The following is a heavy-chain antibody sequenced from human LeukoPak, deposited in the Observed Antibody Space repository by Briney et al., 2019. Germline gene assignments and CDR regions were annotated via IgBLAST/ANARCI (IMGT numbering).Heavy chain of an antibody. CDR2: ISSSSSYI. CDR3: ARNLYDFWSGYPLGY. D-gene: IGHD3-3*01. J-gene: IGHJ4*02. Sequence: GGSLRLSCAASGFTFSSYSMNWVRQAPGKGLEWVSSISSSSSYIYYADSVKGRFTISRDNAKNSLYLQMNSLRVEDTAVYYCARNLYDFWSGYPLGYWGQGTLVTVSS. CDR1: GFTFSSYS. V-gene: IGHV3-21*01.